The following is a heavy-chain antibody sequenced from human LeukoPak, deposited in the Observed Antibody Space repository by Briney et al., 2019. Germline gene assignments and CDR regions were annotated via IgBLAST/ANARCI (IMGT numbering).Heavy chain of an antibody. CDR2: IKQDGSEK. D-gene: IGHD3-22*01. Sequence: PGGSLRLSCTVSGFTVSSNPWSWVRQAPGKGLEWVANIKQDGSEKYYVDSVKGRFTISRDNSKNTLYLQMNSLRTEDTAVFYCAKDANYYDTSAYYNYYYYMDVWGEGTTVTISS. CDR1: GFTVSSNP. J-gene: IGHJ6*03. V-gene: IGHV3-7*01. CDR3: AKDANYYDTSAYYNYYYYMDV.